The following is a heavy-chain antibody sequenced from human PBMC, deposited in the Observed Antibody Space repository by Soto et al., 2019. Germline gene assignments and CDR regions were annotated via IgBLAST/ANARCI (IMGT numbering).Heavy chain of an antibody. D-gene: IGHD6-13*01. CDR3: ARVSIAAASNWFDP. Sequence: QVQLQESGPGLVKPSETLSLTCTVSGGSISSYYWSWIRQPPGKGLEWIGYIYYSGSTNYNPSLRSRVTRSVDTSKNQFSLKLSSVTAADTAVYYCARVSIAAASNWFDPWGQGTLVTVSS. CDR1: GGSISSYY. J-gene: IGHJ5*02. V-gene: IGHV4-59*01. CDR2: IYYSGST.